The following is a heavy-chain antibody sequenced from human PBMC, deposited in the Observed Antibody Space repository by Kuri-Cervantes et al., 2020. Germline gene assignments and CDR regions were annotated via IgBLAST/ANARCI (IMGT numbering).Heavy chain of an antibody. V-gene: IGHV4-34*01. D-gene: IGHD4-23*01. CDR3: ARAHTVVTRARSRYFDY. CDR2: INHSGDT. Sequence: SETLSLTCTVYGGSFSGHYWSWIRQPPGKGLEWIGEINHSGDTNYIPSLKSRVTISLDTSKNQFSLKLSSVTAADTAVYYCARAHTVVTRARSRYFDYWGQGTLVTVSS. J-gene: IGHJ4*02. CDR1: GGSFSGHY.